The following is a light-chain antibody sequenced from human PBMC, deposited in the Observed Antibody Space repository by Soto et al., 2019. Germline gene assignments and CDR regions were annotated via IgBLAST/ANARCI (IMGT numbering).Light chain of an antibody. CDR3: ETWDNNTWV. CDR1: SGHSSCI. Sequence: QPVLTQSSSASASLGSSVKLTCTLSSGHSSCIIAWHQQQPGKAPRCLMKVEGSGSYNKGSGVPDRFSGSSSGADRYLTISNLQFEDEADYFCETWDNNTWVFGGGTKVTVL. V-gene: IGLV4-60*02. CDR2: VEGSGSY. J-gene: IGLJ3*02.